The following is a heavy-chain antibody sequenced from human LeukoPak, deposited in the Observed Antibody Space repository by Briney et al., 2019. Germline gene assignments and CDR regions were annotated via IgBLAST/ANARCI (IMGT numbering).Heavy chain of an antibody. D-gene: IGHD6-19*01. V-gene: IGHV3-23*01. CDR2: IHADGVGT. Sequence: GGSLRLSCAASGFPLNNQDMRWVRQAPGKGLEWVSSIHADGVGTFYADSVRGRFTISRDNSKNTLDLQMNSLRVEDTAVYYCGKGRVSEWGQGTLVTVSS. J-gene: IGHJ4*02. CDR1: GFPLNNQD. CDR3: GKGRVSE.